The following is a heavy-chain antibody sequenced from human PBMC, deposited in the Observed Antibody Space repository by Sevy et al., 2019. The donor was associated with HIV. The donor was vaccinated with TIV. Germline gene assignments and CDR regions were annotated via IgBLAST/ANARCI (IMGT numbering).Heavy chain of an antibody. J-gene: IGHJ4*02. D-gene: IGHD2-15*01. CDR3: ARVAARDYCSGGSCYYYFDY. CDR2: IYYSGST. Sequence: SETLSLTCTVSGGSISSGGYYWSWIRQHPGKGLEWIGYIYYSGSTYYNPSLKSRVTISVDTSKNQFSLKLSSVTAADRAVYYCARVAARDYCSGGSCYYYFDYWGQGTLVTVSS. CDR1: GGSISSGGYY. V-gene: IGHV4-31*03.